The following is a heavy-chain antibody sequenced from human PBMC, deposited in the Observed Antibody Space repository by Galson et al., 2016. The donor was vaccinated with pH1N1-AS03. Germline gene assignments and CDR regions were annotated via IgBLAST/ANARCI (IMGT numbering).Heavy chain of an antibody. CDR3: ARVDSSTYSDGWVPFDY. V-gene: IGHV3-53*01. D-gene: IGHD5-24*01. CDR1: GLSVAKNY. J-gene: IGHJ4*02. Sequence: SLRLSCAVSGLSVAKNYMSWVRQAPGKGLEWVSSIYTGGDTFYTDYVRGRFTISRDDSKNTLYLQMNSLRAADTAMYYCARVDSSTYSDGWVPFDYWGQGTLVTVSS. CDR2: IYTGGDT.